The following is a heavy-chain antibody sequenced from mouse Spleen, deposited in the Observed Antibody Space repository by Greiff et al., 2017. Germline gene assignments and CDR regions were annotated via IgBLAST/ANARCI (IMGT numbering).Heavy chain of an antibody. CDR2: INPSSGYT. CDR3: ARGLGALDY. J-gene: IGHJ2*01. Sequence: VQGVESGAELARPGASVKMSCKASGYTFTSYTMHWVKQRPGQGLEWIGYINPSSGYTKYNQKFKDKATLTADKSSSTAYMQLSSLTSEDSAVYYCARGLGALDYWGHGTTLTVSS. CDR1: GYTFTSYT. D-gene: IGHD4-1*01. V-gene: IGHV1-4*01.